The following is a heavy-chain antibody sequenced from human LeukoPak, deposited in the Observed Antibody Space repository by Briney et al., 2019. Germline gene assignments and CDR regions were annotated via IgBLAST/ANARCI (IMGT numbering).Heavy chain of an antibody. CDR3: AREGTYDYVWGSYRYDAFDI. Sequence: GGSLRLSCAASGFTFSSYWMSWVRQAPGKGLEWVANIKQDGSEKYYVDSVKGRFTNSRDNAKNSLYLQMNSLRAEDTAVYYCAREGTYDYVWGSYRYDAFDIWGQGTMVTVSS. D-gene: IGHD3-16*02. CDR2: IKQDGSEK. V-gene: IGHV3-7*01. J-gene: IGHJ3*02. CDR1: GFTFSSYW.